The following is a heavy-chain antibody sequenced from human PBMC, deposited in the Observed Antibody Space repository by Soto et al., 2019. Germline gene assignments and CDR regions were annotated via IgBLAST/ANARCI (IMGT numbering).Heavy chain of an antibody. J-gene: IGHJ4*02. CDR1: GGSFSGYY. Sequence: KPSETLSLTCAVYGGSFSGYYWSWIRQPPGKGLEWIGEINHSGSTNYNPSLKSRVTISVDTSKNQFSLKLSSVTAADTAVYYCARAGGFGELNYWGQGTLVTVSS. V-gene: IGHV4-34*01. CDR2: INHSGST. CDR3: ARAGGFGELNY. D-gene: IGHD3-10*01.